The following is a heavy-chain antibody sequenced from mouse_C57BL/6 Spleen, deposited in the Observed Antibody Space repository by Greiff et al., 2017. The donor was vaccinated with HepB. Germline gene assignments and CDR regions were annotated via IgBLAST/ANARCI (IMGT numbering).Heavy chain of an antibody. CDR3: AREATTVVHYFDY. CDR2: IYPGDGDT. CDR1: GYAFSSSW. J-gene: IGHJ2*01. D-gene: IGHD1-1*01. Sequence: VQLQQSGPELVKPGASVKISCKASGYAFSSSWMNWVKQRPGKGLEWIGRIYPGDGDTNYNGKFKGKATLTADKSSSTAYMQLSSLTSEDSAVYFCAREATTVVHYFDYWGQGTTLTVSS. V-gene: IGHV1-82*01.